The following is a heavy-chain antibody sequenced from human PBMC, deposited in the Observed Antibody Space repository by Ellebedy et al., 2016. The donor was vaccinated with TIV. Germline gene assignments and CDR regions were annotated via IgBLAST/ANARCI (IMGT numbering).Heavy chain of an antibody. D-gene: IGHD5-18*01. J-gene: IGHJ4*02. V-gene: IGHV3-64D*06. CDR2: ISNNGIST. CDR3: VTRVRTAMGFDY. Sequence: PGGSLRLSCSGSGFTFSSYGMHWVRQAPGKGLEDVSGISNNGISTSYADSVKGRFTISRENSRNTLYLQMSSLKPEDTAVYYCVTRVRTAMGFDYWGQGTLVTVST. CDR1: GFTFSSYG.